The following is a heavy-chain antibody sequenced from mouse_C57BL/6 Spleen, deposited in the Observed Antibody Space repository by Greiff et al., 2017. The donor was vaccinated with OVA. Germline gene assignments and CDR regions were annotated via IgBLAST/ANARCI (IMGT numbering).Heavy chain of an antibody. CDR2: IDPNSGGT. V-gene: IGHV1-72*01. J-gene: IGHJ1*03. CDR1: GYTFTSYW. CDR3: AREGKKITTVVADWDFDV. D-gene: IGHD1-1*01. Sequence: QVQLQQPGAELVKPGASVKLSCKASGYTFTSYWMHWVKQRPGRGLEWIGRIDPNSGGTKYNEEFKSKATLTVGKPSSTAYMQLSSLTSEDSAVYYCAREGKKITTVVADWDFDVWGTGTTVTVSS.